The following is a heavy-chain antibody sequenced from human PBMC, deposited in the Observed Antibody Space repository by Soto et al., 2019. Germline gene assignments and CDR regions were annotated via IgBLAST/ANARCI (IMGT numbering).Heavy chain of an antibody. Sequence: SQTLSLTCAISGDSVSSNSAAWNWIRQSPSRGLEWLGRTYYRSKWYNDYAVSVKSRITINPDTSKNQFSLQLNSVTPEDTAVYYCARTEGLTGTLYYYYGMDVWGQGTTVTVSS. CDR1: GDSVSSNSAA. CDR2: TYYRSKWYN. CDR3: ARTEGLTGTLYYYYGMDV. V-gene: IGHV6-1*01. J-gene: IGHJ6*02. D-gene: IGHD1-20*01.